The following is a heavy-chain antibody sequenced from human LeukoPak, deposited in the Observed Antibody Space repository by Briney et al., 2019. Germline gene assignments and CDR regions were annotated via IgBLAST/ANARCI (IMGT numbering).Heavy chain of an antibody. CDR2: IYYSGST. J-gene: IGHJ4*02. V-gene: IGHV4-39*07. Sequence: PSETLSLTCTVSGGSISSSSYYWGWIRQPPGKGLEWIGSIYYSGSTYYNPSLKSRVTISVDTSKNQFSLKLSSVTAADTAVYYCARVRMATIRTFDYWGQGTLVTVSS. CDR3: ARVRMATIRTFDY. CDR1: GGSISSSSYY. D-gene: IGHD5-24*01.